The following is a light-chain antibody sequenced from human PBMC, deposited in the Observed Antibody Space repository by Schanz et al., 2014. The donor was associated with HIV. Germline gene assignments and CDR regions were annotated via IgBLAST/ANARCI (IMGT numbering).Light chain of an antibody. CDR1: SSNIGNNY. Sequence: QSVLTQPPSVSAAPGQKVTISCSGSSSNIGNNYVSWYQQFPGTAPKLLIYDNYQRPSGVPDRFSGSKSGTSATLGITGLQTGDEADYYCGTWDSSLSAAVFGGGTKLTVL. CDR2: DNY. V-gene: IGLV1-51*01. CDR3: GTWDSSLSAAV. J-gene: IGLJ3*02.